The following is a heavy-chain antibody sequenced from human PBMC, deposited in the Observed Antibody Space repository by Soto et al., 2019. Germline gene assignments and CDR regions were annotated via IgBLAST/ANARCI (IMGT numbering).Heavy chain of an antibody. CDR2: ISYDGSNK. CDR1: GFTFSSYG. V-gene: IGHV3-30*18. Sequence: GGSLRLSCAASGFTFSSYGMHWVRQAPGKGLEWVAVISYDGSNKYYADSVKGQFTISRDNSKNTLYLQMNSLRAEDTAVYYCANYVLLGAFDIWGQGTMVTVSS. CDR3: ANYVLLGAFDI. D-gene: IGHD2-21*01. J-gene: IGHJ3*02.